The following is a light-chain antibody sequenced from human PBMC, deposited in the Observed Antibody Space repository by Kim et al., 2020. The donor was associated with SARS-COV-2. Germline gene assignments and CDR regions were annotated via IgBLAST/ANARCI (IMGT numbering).Light chain of an antibody. CDR2: DAS. J-gene: IGKJ4*01. Sequence: SPGERATLSCRGSQSIRSKLAWYQQKPGQAPRLLIYDASTRATGSPARFSGSGSGTEVSPIISSLQSEDFAVYFCQQYNDWPPLTFGGGTKVDIK. CDR3: QQYNDWPPLT. V-gene: IGKV3-15*01. CDR1: QSIRSK.